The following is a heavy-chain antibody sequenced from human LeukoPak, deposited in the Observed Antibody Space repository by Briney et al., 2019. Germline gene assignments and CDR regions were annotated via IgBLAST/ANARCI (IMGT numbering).Heavy chain of an antibody. J-gene: IGHJ4*02. Sequence: SETLSLTCAVYGGSFSGYYWSWIRQPPGKGLEWIGEINHSGSTNYNPSLKSRVTISVDTSKNQFSLKMSSVTAADTAVYYCARGVYEGYDSSGYYYNYWGQGPLVTVSS. CDR1: GGSFSGYY. V-gene: IGHV4-34*01. D-gene: IGHD3-22*01. CDR3: ARGVYEGYDSSGYYYNY. CDR2: INHSGST.